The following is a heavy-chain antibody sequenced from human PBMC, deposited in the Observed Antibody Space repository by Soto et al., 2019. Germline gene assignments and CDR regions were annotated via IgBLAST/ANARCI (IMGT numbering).Heavy chain of an antibody. D-gene: IGHD6-6*01. CDR3: ATVHSTSRSFDY. V-gene: IGHV3-23*01. CDR1: GFTFIMSA. Sequence: GGSLRLSCAASGFTFIMSAMTWVRQAPGKGLEWVSTTGLNGRTTYYADSVKGRFTVSRDNSKNTLDLHMSSLRAEDTAVYYCATVHSTSRSFDYWGQGTLVTVSS. J-gene: IGHJ4*02. CDR2: TGLNGRTT.